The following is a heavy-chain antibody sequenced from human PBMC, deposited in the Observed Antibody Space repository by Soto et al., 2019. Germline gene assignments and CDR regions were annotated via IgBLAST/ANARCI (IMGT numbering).Heavy chain of an antibody. CDR1: GITDSSYN. J-gene: IGHJ4*02. CDR3: ARIPYDNSGTIFDY. CDR2: IYAGTIT. Sequence: VSQRPSYSDSGITDSSYNRSWVRPAAGKGLEGVSVIYAGTITYNADSVKGRFTIYRDNSKNTLNLEMNSLRVEDTAVYYCARIPYDNSGTIFDYWGQGTLVTVSS. D-gene: IGHD3-22*01. V-gene: IGHV3-53*01.